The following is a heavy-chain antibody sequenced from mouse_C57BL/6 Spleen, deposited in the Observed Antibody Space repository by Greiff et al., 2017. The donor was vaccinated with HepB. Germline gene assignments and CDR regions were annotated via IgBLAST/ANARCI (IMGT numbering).Heavy chain of an antibody. Sequence: VQLQQPGAELVKPGASVKMSCKASGYTFTSYWITWVKQRPGQGLEWIGDIYPGSGSTNYNEKFKSKATLTVDTSSSTAYMQLSSLTSEDSAVYYCARVDYDYKGYFDYWGQGTTLTVSS. D-gene: IGHD2-4*01. V-gene: IGHV1-55*01. J-gene: IGHJ2*01. CDR1: GYTFTSYW. CDR3: ARVDYDYKGYFDY. CDR2: IYPGSGST.